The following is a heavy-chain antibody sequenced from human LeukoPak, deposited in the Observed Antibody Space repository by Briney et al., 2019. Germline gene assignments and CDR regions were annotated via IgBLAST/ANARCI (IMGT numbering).Heavy chain of an antibody. V-gene: IGHV3-23*01. Sequence: GGSLRLSCAASGFTFSSCAMSWVRQAPGKGLEWVSAISGSGGSTYYADSVKGRFTISRDNSKNTLYLQVNSLRAEDTAVYYCARVGNGYYFDYWGQGTLVTVSS. CDR1: GFTFSSCA. J-gene: IGHJ4*02. CDR3: ARVGNGYYFDY. D-gene: IGHD3-3*01. CDR2: ISGSGGST.